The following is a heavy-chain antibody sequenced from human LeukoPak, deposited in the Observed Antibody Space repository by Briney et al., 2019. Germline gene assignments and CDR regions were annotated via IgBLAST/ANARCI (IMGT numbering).Heavy chain of an antibody. CDR2: INHSGST. CDR1: GGSFNDYS. D-gene: IGHD6-13*01. J-gene: IGHJ4*02. V-gene: IGHV4-34*01. Sequence: SETLSLTCGVHGGSFNDYSWTWIRLSPGKGLEWIGDINHSGSTTYNPSLKSRFTMSVDASKNQFSLRLSSVTAADTAVYYCARLGLYTSSWYRYYYFDYWGQGTLVTVSS. CDR3: ARLGLYTSSWYRYYYFDY.